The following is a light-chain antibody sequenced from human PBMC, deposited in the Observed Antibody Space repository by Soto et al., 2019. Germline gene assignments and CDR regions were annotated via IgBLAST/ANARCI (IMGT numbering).Light chain of an antibody. V-gene: IGKV3-20*01. Sequence: EIVLTQSPGTLSLSPGERATLSCRATQTISSNYLAWYRQKPGQAPKLLIHGASTRATGIPDRFSGSGSGTDFTLTISRLEPEDFAVYYCQQYGNSPITFGQGTRLEIK. CDR3: QQYGNSPIT. CDR2: GAS. CDR1: QTISSNY. J-gene: IGKJ5*01.